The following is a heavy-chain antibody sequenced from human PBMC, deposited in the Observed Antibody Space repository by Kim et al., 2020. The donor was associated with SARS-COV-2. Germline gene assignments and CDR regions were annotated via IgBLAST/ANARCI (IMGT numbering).Heavy chain of an antibody. Sequence: DSVKGRFTISRDNSKNTLYLQMNSLRAEDTAVYYCAKLVTGGWNGAFDYWGQGTLVTVSS. D-gene: IGHD1-1*01. V-gene: IGHV3-23*03. CDR3: AKLVTGGWNGAFDY. J-gene: IGHJ4*02.